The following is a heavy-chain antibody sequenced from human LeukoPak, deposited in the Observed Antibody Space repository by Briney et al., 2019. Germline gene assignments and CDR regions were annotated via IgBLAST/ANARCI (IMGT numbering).Heavy chain of an antibody. Sequence: GGSLRLSCAASGFTFSDYYMSWIRQAPGKGLEWISYISSSGSTIYYADSVKGRFTISRDNAKNSLYLQMNSLRAEDTAVYYCARGAYCGGDCYCFDYWGQGTLVTVSS. D-gene: IGHD2-21*02. CDR3: ARGAYCGGDCYCFDY. J-gene: IGHJ4*02. CDR1: GFTFSDYY. V-gene: IGHV3-11*01. CDR2: ISSSGSTI.